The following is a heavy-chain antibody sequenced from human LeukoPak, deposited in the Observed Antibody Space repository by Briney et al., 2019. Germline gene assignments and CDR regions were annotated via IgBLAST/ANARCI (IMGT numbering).Heavy chain of an antibody. Sequence: PSQTLSLTCTVSGGSLSSGSYYWRWLRQPAGTALEWIGRIYPSGRPNYNPSLKSRVTISVDTSKNLFSLKLSSVTAADTAVYYCARGEFTGDGSGSYYSPPERRDYWGQGTLVTVSS. CDR1: GGSLSSGSYY. D-gene: IGHD3-10*01. CDR3: ARGEFTGDGSGSYYSPPERRDY. V-gene: IGHV4-61*02. CDR2: IYPSGRP. J-gene: IGHJ4*02.